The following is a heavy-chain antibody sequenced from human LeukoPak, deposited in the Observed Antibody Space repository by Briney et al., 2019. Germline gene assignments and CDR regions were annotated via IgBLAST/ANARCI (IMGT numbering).Heavy chain of an antibody. CDR1: GGSISSYY. V-gene: IGHV4-59*01. CDR2: IYYSGST. CDR3: ARETSYSSNMFDP. D-gene: IGHD6-13*01. Sequence: SETLSLTCTVSGGSISSYYLSWIRQPPGKGLEWIGYIYYSGSTNYNPSLKSRVTISVDTSKNQFSLKLSSVTAADTAVYYCARETSYSSNMFDPWGQGTLVTVSS. J-gene: IGHJ5*02.